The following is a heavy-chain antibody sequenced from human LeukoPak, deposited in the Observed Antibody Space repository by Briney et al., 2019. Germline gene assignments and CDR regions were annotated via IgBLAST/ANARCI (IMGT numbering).Heavy chain of an antibody. D-gene: IGHD2-15*01. V-gene: IGHV1-2*02. CDR1: GYTFTGYY. J-gene: IGHJ4*02. CDR3: ARVVGCSGGSCYYDFDY. CDR2: INPNSGGT. Sequence: ASVNVSCKASGYTFTGYYMHWVRQAPGQGLEWMGWINPNSGGTNYAQKFQGRVTMTRDTSISTAYMELSRLRSDDTAVYYCARVVGCSGGSCYYDFDYWGQGTLVTVSS.